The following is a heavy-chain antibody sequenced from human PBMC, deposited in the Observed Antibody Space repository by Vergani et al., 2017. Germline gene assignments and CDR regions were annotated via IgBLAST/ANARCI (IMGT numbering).Heavy chain of an antibody. CDR3: ARSRIYYGAGRPDY. J-gene: IGHJ4*02. D-gene: IGHD4/OR15-4a*01. CDR1: GASVNSYY. V-gene: IGHV4-59*02. CDR2: VSFRGDT. Sequence: QVKLQESGPGLVKPSETLSLTCTVSGASVNSYYWSWIRQPPGKGLEWMGYVSFRGDTHYDPSVKGRITISLNTSSNRFSLYLTSVTAADTAVYYCARSRIYYGAGRPDYWGQGTLVTVSS.